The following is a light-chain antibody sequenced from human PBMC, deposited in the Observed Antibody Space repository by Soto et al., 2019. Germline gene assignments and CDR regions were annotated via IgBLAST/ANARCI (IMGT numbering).Light chain of an antibody. CDR1: QSVSSN. J-gene: IGKJ1*01. CDR2: GAS. CDR3: QQYNNWPPWT. Sequence: EIVMTQSPATLSVSPGERATLSCRASQSVSSNLAWYQQKPGQAPMLLIYGASTRATGIQARFSGSGSGTEITLTISILQSEDFTVYYCQQYNNWPPWTFGQGTKVEIK. V-gene: IGKV3-15*01.